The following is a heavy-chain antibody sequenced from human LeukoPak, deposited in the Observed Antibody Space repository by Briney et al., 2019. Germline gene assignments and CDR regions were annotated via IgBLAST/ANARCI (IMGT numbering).Heavy chain of an antibody. J-gene: IGHJ5*02. CDR2: IYYSGST. Sequence: PSETLSLTCTVSGGSISSYYWSWIRQPPGKGLEWIAYIYYSGSTNYNPSPKRRVAISVDTSKNHFSLKLSSVTSADTAVYYCARGYSSGWYRFDPWGQGTLVTVSS. CDR1: GGSISSYY. V-gene: IGHV4-59*01. CDR3: ARGYSSGWYRFDP. D-gene: IGHD6-19*01.